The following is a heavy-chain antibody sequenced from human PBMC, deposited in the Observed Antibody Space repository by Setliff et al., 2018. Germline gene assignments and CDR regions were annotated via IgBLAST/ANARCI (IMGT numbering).Heavy chain of an antibody. J-gene: IGHJ4*02. CDR3: ARAGFAASGRKGVFGY. V-gene: IGHV1-46*01. D-gene: IGHD6-13*01. CDR1: GYSFTSYY. CDR2: INTGGGSA. Sequence: ASVKVSCKASGYSFTSYYMYWVRQAPGQGLEWMGTINTGGGSASIVDQFQGRVTMTRDTSTSTVYMELSSLTSDDTAVYYCARAGFAASGRKGVFGYWGQGTLVTVSS.